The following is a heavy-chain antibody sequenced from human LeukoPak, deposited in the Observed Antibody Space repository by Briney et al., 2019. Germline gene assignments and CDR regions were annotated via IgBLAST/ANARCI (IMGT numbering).Heavy chain of an antibody. Sequence: SETLSLTCTVSGGSISSYYWSWIRQPPGKGLEWIGYIYYTGSTNYSPSLKGRVTISLDTSNQFSLKLSSVTAAGTAVYYCARRGYYGSGSYYLDYWGQGTLVTVSS. CDR2: IYYTGST. J-gene: IGHJ4*02. CDR1: GGSISSYY. V-gene: IGHV4-59*01. D-gene: IGHD3-10*01. CDR3: ARRGYYGSGSYYLDY.